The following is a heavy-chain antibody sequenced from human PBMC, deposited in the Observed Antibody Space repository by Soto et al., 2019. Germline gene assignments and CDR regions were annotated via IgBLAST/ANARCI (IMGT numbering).Heavy chain of an antibody. Sequence: GGSLRLSCATSGFTFRSYAMSWVRQAPGKGLQWVSTITNSGGNTFYAGSVKGRFTISRDNSKSTLSLQINSLKAEDTAIYYCAKGNGAAGGRGAYLHSWGQGTLVTVSS. CDR2: ITNSGGNT. D-gene: IGHD6-13*01. V-gene: IGHV3-23*01. J-gene: IGHJ4*02. CDR1: GFTFRSYA. CDR3: AKGNGAAGGRGAYLHS.